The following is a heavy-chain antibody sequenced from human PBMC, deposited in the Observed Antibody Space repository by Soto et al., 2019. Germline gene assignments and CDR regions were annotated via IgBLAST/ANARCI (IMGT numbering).Heavy chain of an antibody. CDR1: GFTFSSYW. V-gene: IGHV3-74*01. Sequence: GGSLRLSCAASGFTFSSYWMHWVRQAPGKGLVWVSRINSDGSSTSYADSVKGRFTISRDNAKNTLYLQMNSLRAEDTAVYYCARAQRTPYTTVTTENQCFDYWGQGTLVTVSS. J-gene: IGHJ4*02. CDR3: ARAQRTPYTTVTTENQCFDY. D-gene: IGHD4-17*01. CDR2: INSDGSST.